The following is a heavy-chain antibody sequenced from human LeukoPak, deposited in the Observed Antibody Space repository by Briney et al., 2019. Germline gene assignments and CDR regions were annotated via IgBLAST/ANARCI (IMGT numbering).Heavy chain of an antibody. CDR1: GFTFSSYA. CDR2: ISGSGGST. V-gene: IGHV3-23*01. Sequence: PGGSLRLSCAASGFTFSSYAMSWVRQAPGKGLEWVSAISGSGGSTYYADSVKGRFTISRDNSKNTLYLQMNSLRAEDTTVYYCAKHSGSYYGYFDYWGQGTLVTVSS. J-gene: IGHJ4*02. CDR3: AKHSGSYYGYFDY. D-gene: IGHD1-26*01.